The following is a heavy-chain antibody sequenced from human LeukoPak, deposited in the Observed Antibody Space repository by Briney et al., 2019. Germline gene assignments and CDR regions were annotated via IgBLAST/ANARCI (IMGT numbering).Heavy chain of an antibody. CDR2: TKQDGTEK. CDR3: ARDKYYYDSSGGGYYFDY. CDR1: EFTFSSYW. D-gene: IGHD3-22*01. J-gene: IGHJ4*02. V-gene: IGHV3-7*01. Sequence: GGSLRLSCAASEFTFSSYWMTWVRQTPGKGLEWVASTKQDGTEKHYLDSVKGRFTISRDNAKNSLYLQMNSLRVEDTAMYYCARDKYYYDSSGGGYYFDYWGQGTLVTVSS.